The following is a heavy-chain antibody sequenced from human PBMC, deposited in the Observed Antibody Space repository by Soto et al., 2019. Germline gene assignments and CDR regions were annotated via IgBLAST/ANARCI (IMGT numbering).Heavy chain of an antibody. D-gene: IGHD3-10*01. CDR3: ARDGAGLDY. CDR1: SGAISSSNW. Sequence: PSDTLSRTCAVSSGAISSSNWSSWVRQPPGKGLEWIGEINQSGSTNYNPSLKSRVTISVDTSKNQFSLKLSSVTAADTAVYSCARDGAGLDYWGQGTLVTVSS. CDR2: INQSGST. V-gene: IGHV4-4*02. J-gene: IGHJ4*02.